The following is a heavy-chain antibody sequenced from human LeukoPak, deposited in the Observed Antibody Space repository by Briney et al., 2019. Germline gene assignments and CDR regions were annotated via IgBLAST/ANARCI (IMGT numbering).Heavy chain of an antibody. D-gene: IGHD3-22*01. CDR2: ISSNGGST. CDR3: ARDYYDSSGYPNYYYGMDV. Sequence: GGSLRLSCSASGFAFSNYGMHWVRQAPSKGLEYVSVISSNGGSTYYADSVKGRFTISRDNSKNTMYLQMSSLRLEDTAVYYCARDYYDSSGYPNYYYGMDVWGQGTTVTVSS. V-gene: IGHV3-64*04. CDR1: GFAFSNYG. J-gene: IGHJ6*02.